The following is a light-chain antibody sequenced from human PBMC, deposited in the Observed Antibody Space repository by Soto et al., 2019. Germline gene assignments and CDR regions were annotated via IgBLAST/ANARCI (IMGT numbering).Light chain of an antibody. Sequence: DIVMTQSPDSLAVSLGERATINCKSSQSVLYSSDNKKYLAWYQQKPGQPPKLLIYWASTRESGVPDRFSGSGSGTDFTLTISRLQAEDVAVYYCQQYYSTPYTFGQGTKVDIK. V-gene: IGKV4-1*01. CDR3: QQYYSTPYT. CDR1: QSVLYSSDNKKY. CDR2: WAS. J-gene: IGKJ2*01.